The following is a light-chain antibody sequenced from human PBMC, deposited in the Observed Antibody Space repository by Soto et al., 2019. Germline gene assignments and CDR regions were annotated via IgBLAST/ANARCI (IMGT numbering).Light chain of an antibody. J-gene: IGKJ5*01. CDR1: QSVSGSY. Sequence: EIVLTQSPGTLSLSPGERATLSCRASQSVSGSYLAWYQQKPGQAPRIXIYGASSRATGIPDRFSGSGSGAEFTLTISRLEPEDFEVYYCQLYGSSSITFGQGTRLEIK. V-gene: IGKV3-20*01. CDR2: GAS. CDR3: QLYGSSSIT.